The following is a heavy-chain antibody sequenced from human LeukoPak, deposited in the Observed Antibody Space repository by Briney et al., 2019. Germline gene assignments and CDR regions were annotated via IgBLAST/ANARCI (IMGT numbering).Heavy chain of an antibody. Sequence: GESLKISCKGSGYSFTSYWIGWVRQLPGKGLEWMGIIYPGDSDTRYSPSFQGQVTISADKSISTAYLQWSSLKASDTAMYYCPRLAGYSKRGDRYYYMDVWGKGTTVTISS. V-gene: IGHV5-51*01. J-gene: IGHJ6*03. D-gene: IGHD4-11*01. CDR2: IYPGDSDT. CDR1: GYSFTSYW. CDR3: PRLAGYSKRGDRYYYMDV.